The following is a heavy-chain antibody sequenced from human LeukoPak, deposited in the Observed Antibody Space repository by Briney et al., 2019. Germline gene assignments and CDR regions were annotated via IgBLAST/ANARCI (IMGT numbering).Heavy chain of an antibody. Sequence: GESLQISCKGSGYSFTSYWIGWVRQLPGKGLEWMGIIYPGDSDTRYSPSFQGQVTISADKSISTAYLQWSSLKASDTAMYYCARSPLLAGDAFDIWGQGTMVTVSS. CDR3: ARSPLLAGDAFDI. J-gene: IGHJ3*02. CDR1: GYSFTSYW. V-gene: IGHV5-51*01. CDR2: IYPGDSDT.